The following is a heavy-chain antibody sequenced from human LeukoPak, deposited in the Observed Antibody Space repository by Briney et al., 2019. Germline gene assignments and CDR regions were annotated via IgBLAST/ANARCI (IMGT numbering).Heavy chain of an antibody. D-gene: IGHD2-15*01. CDR2: INHSGST. V-gene: IGHV4-34*01. CDR1: GGSFSGYY. Sequence: SETLSLTCAVYGGSFSGYYWSWIRQPPGKGLEWIGEINHSGSTNYNPSLKSRVTISVDTSKNQFSLKLSSVTAADTAVYYCARGPPRGEDIVVVVAATFDYWGQGTLVTVSS. J-gene: IGHJ4*02. CDR3: ARGPPRGEDIVVVVAATFDY.